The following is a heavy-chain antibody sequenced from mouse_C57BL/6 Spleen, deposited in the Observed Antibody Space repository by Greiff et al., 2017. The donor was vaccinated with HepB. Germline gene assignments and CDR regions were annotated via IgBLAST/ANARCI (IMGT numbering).Heavy chain of an antibody. Sequence: QVQLQQPGAELVKPGASVKLSCKASGYTFTSYWMQWVKQRPGQGLEWIGEIDPSDSYTNYNQKFKGKATLTVDTSSSTAYMQLSSLTSEDSAVYYCASGGRKRFAYWGQGTLVTVSA. J-gene: IGHJ3*01. CDR1: GYTFTSYW. CDR3: ASGGRKRFAY. V-gene: IGHV1-50*01. CDR2: IDPSDSYT.